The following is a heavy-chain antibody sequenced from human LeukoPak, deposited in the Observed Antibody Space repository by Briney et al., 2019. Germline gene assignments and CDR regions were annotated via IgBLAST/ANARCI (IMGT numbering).Heavy chain of an antibody. CDR3: ARRSGIAVAGAFDY. Sequence: GGSLRLSCAASGFTFRSYGMNWVRQAPGKGLEWVSSISGSGDTTYYANSVKGRFTISRENSKNTLYLQMNSLRAEDTAVYYCARRSGIAVAGAFDYWGQGTLVTVSS. J-gene: IGHJ4*02. CDR1: GFTFRSYG. D-gene: IGHD6-19*01. CDR2: ISGSGDTT. V-gene: IGHV3-23*01.